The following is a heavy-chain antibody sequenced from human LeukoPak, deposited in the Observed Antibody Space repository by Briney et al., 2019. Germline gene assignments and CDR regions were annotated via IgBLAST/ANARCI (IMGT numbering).Heavy chain of an antibody. CDR2: IRYDGSDK. D-gene: IGHD2-2*01. V-gene: IGHV3-30*02. J-gene: IGHJ6*03. CDR3: ASGEVPGPIIFDYYYYMDV. Sequence: PGGSLRLSCAASGFTFSSYGMHWVRQAPGKGLEWVAFIRYDGSDKYYADSVKGRFTISRDNSKNTLYVQMNSLRAEDTAVYYCASGEVPGPIIFDYYYYMDVWGKGTTVTISS. CDR1: GFTFSSYG.